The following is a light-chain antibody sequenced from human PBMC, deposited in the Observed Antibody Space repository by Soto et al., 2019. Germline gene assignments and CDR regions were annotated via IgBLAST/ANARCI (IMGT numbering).Light chain of an antibody. J-gene: IGLJ2*01. CDR1: SSNIGAGYD. V-gene: IGLV1-40*01. CDR3: QSYDSSLSGVV. Sequence: QSVLPQPPSVSGALGQRVTISCTGSSSNIGAGYDVHWYQQLPGTAPKLLIYGNSNRPSGVPDRFSGSKSGTSASLAITGLQAEDEADYYCQSYDSSLSGVVFGGGTKVTVL. CDR2: GNS.